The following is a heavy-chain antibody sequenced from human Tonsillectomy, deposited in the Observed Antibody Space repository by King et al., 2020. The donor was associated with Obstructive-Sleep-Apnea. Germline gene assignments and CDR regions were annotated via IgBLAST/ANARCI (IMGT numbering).Heavy chain of an antibody. J-gene: IGHJ4*02. D-gene: IGHD3-10*01. V-gene: IGHV3-30*02. CDR3: AKDQGAYGSGSYCFDY. Sequence: HVQLVESGGGVVQPGGSLRLSCAASGFTFSSYGMHWVRQAPGKGLEWVAFIRYDGSNKYYADSVKGRFTISRDNSKNTLYLQMNSLRAEDTAVYYCAKDQGAYGSGSYCFDYWGQGTLVTVSS. CDR1: GFTFSSYG. CDR2: IRYDGSNK.